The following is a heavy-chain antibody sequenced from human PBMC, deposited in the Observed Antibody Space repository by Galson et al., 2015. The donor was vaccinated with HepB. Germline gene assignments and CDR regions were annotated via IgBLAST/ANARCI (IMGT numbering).Heavy chain of an antibody. D-gene: IGHD6-13*01. CDR3: TEGRSNSGYARWYFDL. CDR1: GGSFSTYH. Sequence: ETLSLTCAVFGGSFSTYHWTWIRQPPGKGLEWTGEIIHSGSNNYNPSLKSRVTISVDTSKTQISLKVNTVTAADTAVYYSTEGRSNSGYARWYFDLWGHGTLVTVSS. V-gene: IGHV4-34*12. CDR2: IIHSGSN. J-gene: IGHJ2*01.